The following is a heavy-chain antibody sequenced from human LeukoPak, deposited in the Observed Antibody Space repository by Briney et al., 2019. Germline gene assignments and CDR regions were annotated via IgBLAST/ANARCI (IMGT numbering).Heavy chain of an antibody. CDR2: IDPSDSYT. D-gene: IGHD6-19*01. Sequence: GESLKISCKGSGYSFTKYWITWVRQMPGKGLEWMGRIDPSDSYTNYSPSFQGHVTISVDKSISTAYLQWSRLKASDTAMYYCASRYSSGSVDYWGQGTLVTVSS. V-gene: IGHV5-10-1*01. CDR1: GYSFTKYW. CDR3: ASRYSSGSVDY. J-gene: IGHJ4*02.